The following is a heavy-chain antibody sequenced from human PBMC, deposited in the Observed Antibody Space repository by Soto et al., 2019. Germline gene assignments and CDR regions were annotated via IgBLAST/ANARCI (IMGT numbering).Heavy chain of an antibody. CDR1: GDSIISSDFY. CDR2: IFYLGSS. Sequence: SETLSLTCTVSGDSIISSDFYWGWVRQPPGKGLEWIGSIFYLGSSYYNPSLKSRVTMSVDTSKNQFSLRLSSVTAADTAVYYCARDLAAAGTYAFDIWGQGTMVTVSS. V-gene: IGHV4-39*07. CDR3: ARDLAAAGTYAFDI. D-gene: IGHD6-13*01. J-gene: IGHJ3*02.